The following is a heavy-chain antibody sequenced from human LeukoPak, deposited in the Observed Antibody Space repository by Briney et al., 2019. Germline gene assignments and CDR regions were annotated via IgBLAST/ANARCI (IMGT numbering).Heavy chain of an antibody. CDR3: ARENEFRILHWSPGSYYYYYLDV. D-gene: IGHD3/OR15-3a*01. CDR2: INPNSGGT. CDR1: GYTFTGYY. Sequence: GASVKVSCKASGYTFTGYYMHWVRQAPGQGLEWMGWINPNSGGTNYAQKFQGRVTMTRDTSISTAYMELSRLRSDDTAVYYCARENEFRILHWSPGSYYYYYLDVWGKGPRSPSP. V-gene: IGHV1-2*02. J-gene: IGHJ6*03.